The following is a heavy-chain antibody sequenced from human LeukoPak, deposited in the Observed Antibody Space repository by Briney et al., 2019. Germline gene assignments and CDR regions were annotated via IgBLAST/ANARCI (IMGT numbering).Heavy chain of an antibody. V-gene: IGHV4-59*01. CDR3: ARGWELLGYFDY. CDR2: IYYSGST. CDR1: GGSISSYY. Sequence: SETLSLTCTVSGGSISSYYWSWIRQPPGKGLEWIGYIYYSGSTNYNPSLKSRVTISVDTSKNQFSLKLSSVTAADTAVYYCARGWELLGYFDYWGQGTLVTVSS. D-gene: IGHD1-26*01. J-gene: IGHJ4*02.